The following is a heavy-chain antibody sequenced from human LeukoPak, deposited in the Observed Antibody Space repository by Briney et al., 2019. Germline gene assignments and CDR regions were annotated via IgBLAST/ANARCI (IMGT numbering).Heavy chain of an antibody. CDR1: GVSFSCYY. D-gene: IGHD5-12*01. Sequence: SETLFLTCAVYGVSFSCYYWSWIRQPPGKGLEWIGEINHSGSTNYNPSLKSRVTISVDTSKNQVSLKLSSVTAADTAVYYCATGAGYAIGYWGQGTLVTVSS. J-gene: IGHJ4*02. V-gene: IGHV4-34*01. CDR2: INHSGST. CDR3: ATGAGYAIGY.